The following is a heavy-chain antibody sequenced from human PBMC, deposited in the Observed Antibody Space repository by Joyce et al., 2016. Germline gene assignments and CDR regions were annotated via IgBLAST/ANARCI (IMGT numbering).Heavy chain of an antibody. CDR3: ARLRQGD. D-gene: IGHD1-26*01. V-gene: IGHV5-51*01. J-gene: IGHJ4*02. CDR1: GNNFANSW. Sequence: EVQLVQSGAEVKKPGESLKISCSDSGNNFANSWIGWVRQMPGRGLEGLGMSFPGNSQTIYSPSFEGRVTISADKSVTTTYLQWSSLRAADTAIYYCARLRQGDWGQGTPVTVTS. CDR2: SFPGNSQT.